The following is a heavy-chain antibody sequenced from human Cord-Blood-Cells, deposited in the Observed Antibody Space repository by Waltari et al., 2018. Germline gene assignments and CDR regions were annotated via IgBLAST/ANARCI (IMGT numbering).Heavy chain of an antibody. CDR1: GYSFTIYL. CDR3: ARHVDCGGDCYSDY. Sequence: VQLVQSGAEGKKTGVSLTGSCTGSGYSFTIYLIDWVRQMPGKGLEWMGIIYPGDSDTRYSPSCQGQVTISADKSISTAYLQWSSLKASDTAMYYCARHVDCGGDCYSDYWGQETLVTVSS. V-gene: IGHV5-51*01. D-gene: IGHD2-21*01. J-gene: IGHJ4*02. CDR2: IYPGDSDT.